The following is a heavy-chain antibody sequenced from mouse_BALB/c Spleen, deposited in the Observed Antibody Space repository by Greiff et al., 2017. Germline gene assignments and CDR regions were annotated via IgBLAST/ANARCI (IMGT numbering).Heavy chain of an antibody. Sequence: EVQVVESGGGLVKPGGSLKLSCAASGFTFSSYAMSWVRQTPEKRLEWVASISSGGSTYYPDSVKGRFTISRDNARNILYLQMSSLRSEDTAMYYCARREGLLYAMDYWGQGTSVTVSS. V-gene: IGHV5-6-5*01. CDR2: ISSGGST. CDR3: ARREGLLYAMDY. D-gene: IGHD2-3*01. CDR1: GFTFSSYA. J-gene: IGHJ4*01.